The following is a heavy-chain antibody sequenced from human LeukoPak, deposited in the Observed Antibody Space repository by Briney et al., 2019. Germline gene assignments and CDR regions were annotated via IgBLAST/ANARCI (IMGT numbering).Heavy chain of an antibody. V-gene: IGHV4-39*01. D-gene: IGHD5-24*01. CDR1: GGSIGSSSCY. CDR2: IYYSGST. Sequence: PSETLSLTCTVSGGSIGSSSCYWGWIRQPPGKGLEWIGSIYYSGSTYYNPSLKSRVTISVDTSKNQFSLKLSSVTAADTAVYYCARLSLYNTQDYWGQGTLVTVSS. J-gene: IGHJ4*02. CDR3: ARLSLYNTQDY.